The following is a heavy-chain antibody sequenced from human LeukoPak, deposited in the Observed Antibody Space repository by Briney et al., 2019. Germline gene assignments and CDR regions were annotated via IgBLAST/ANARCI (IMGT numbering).Heavy chain of an antibody. Sequence: RGSLRLSCAASGFTFSSYSMNWVRQAPGKGLEWVSFISSSGSYNYADSLKGRFTISRDNARNSLFLQMNSLRAEDTAVYYCATGGVGATSPLFIDYWGQGTLVTVSS. CDR1: GFTFSSYS. CDR2: ISSSGSY. J-gene: IGHJ4*02. V-gene: IGHV3-21*01. D-gene: IGHD1-26*01. CDR3: ATGGVGATSPLFIDY.